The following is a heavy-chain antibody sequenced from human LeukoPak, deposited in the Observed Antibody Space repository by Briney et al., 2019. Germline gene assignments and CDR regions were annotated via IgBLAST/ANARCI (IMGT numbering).Heavy chain of an antibody. CDR3: ARAEWDDY. CDR1: GYIFNGYY. V-gene: IGHV1-2*02. J-gene: IGHJ4*02. D-gene: IGHD1-26*01. CDR2: INPNSGGT. Sequence: VASVKVSCKASGYIFNGYYIHWVRQAPGRGLEWMGWINPNSGGTNYAQKLQGRVTMTTDTSTSTAYMELRSLRSDDTAVYYCARAEWDDYWGQGTLVTVSS.